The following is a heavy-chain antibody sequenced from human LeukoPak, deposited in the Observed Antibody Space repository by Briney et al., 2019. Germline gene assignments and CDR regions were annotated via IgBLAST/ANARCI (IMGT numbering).Heavy chain of an antibody. CDR3: ARVDGSSSAVFDY. CDR1: GGSISSGDYY. V-gene: IGHV4-30-4*01. Sequence: SETLSLTCTVSGGSISSGDYYWSWIRQPPGKGLEWIGYIYYSGSTYYNPSLKSRVTISVDTSKNQFSLKLSSVTAADTAVYYCARVDGSSSAVFDYWGQGTLVTVSS. D-gene: IGHD6-6*01. J-gene: IGHJ4*02. CDR2: IYYSGST.